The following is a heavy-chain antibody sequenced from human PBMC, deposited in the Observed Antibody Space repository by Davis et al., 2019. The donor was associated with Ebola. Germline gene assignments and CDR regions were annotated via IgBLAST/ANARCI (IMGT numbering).Heavy chain of an antibody. V-gene: IGHV3-33*01. Sequence: PGGSLRLSCVASGLTFSPYGMHWVRQAPGKGLEWVAVIWHDGSNKYYADSVKGRFTISRDNSKNTLYLQINSLRTEDTAMYYCASDNNSPAWGQGTLVTVSS. CDR2: IWHDGSNK. CDR1: GLTFSPYG. J-gene: IGHJ5*02. D-gene: IGHD1-1*01. CDR3: ASDNNSPA.